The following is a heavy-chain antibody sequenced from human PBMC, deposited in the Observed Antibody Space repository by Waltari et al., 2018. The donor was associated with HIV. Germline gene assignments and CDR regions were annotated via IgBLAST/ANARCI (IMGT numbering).Heavy chain of an antibody. D-gene: IGHD6-6*01. V-gene: IGHV1-8*01. Sequence: QVHLVQSGAEVKKPGASVKVSCKASGYTFTSYDINWVRQATGQGLEWMGWMNPNSGNTGYAQKFQGRVTMTRNTSISTAYMELSSLRSEDTAVYYCARGSRSDYYYYYGMDVWGQGTTVTVSS. CDR3: ARGSRSDYYYYYGMDV. CDR1: GYTFTSYD. J-gene: IGHJ6*02. CDR2: MNPNSGNT.